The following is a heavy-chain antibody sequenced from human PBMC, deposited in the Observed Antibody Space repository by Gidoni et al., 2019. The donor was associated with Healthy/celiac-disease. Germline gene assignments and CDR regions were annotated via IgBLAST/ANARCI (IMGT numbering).Heavy chain of an antibody. CDR2: ISYDGSNK. Sequence: QVQLVESGGGVVQPGRSLRLSCAASGFTFSSYAMHWVRQAPGKGLEWVAVISYDGSNKYYADSVKGRFTISRDNSKNTLYLQMNSLRAEDTAVYYCARDYFGDSSGYWGINWGQGTLVTVSS. CDR3: ARDYFGDSSGYWGIN. D-gene: IGHD3-22*01. V-gene: IGHV3-30-3*01. J-gene: IGHJ4*02. CDR1: GFTFSSYA.